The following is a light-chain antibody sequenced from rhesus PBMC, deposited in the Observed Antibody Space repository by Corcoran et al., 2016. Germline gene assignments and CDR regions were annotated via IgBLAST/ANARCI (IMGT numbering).Light chain of an antibody. J-gene: IGKJ2*01. CDR1: ENVNNY. V-gene: IGKV1-74*01. CDR3: QHGYGNPYS. CDR2: KAS. Sequence: DIQMTQSPSSLSASVGDRVTITCRARENVNNYLNWYQQKPGKAPKLLVYKASTLQSGVPSRFSGSGAGTDYTFTISSMQPEDVATYYCQHGYGNPYSFGQGTKVEIK.